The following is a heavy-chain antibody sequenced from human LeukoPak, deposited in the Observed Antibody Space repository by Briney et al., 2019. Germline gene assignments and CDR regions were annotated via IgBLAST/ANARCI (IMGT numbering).Heavy chain of an antibody. J-gene: IGHJ5*02. CDR1: GFTFSSYA. V-gene: IGHV3-23*01. CDR3: AKDPLYCSGGSCPQP. Sequence: PGGSLRLSCAASGFTFSSYAMSWVRQAPGKGLEWVSAISGSGGSTYYADSVKGRFTISGDNSKNTLYLQMNSLRAEDTAVYYCAKDPLYCSGGSCPQPWGQGTLVTVSS. D-gene: IGHD2-15*01. CDR2: ISGSGGST.